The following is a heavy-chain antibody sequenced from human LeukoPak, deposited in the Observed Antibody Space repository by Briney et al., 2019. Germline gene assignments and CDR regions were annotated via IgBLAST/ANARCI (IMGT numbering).Heavy chain of an antibody. Sequence: SETLSLTCTVSGGSISSYYWSWIRQPAGNGLEWIGRIYTSGSTNYNPSLKSRVTMSVDTSKNQFSLKLSSVTAADTAVYYCARGKYTTVTTGWFDPWGQGTLVTVSS. CDR2: IYTSGST. CDR3: ARGKYTTVTTGWFDP. J-gene: IGHJ5*02. D-gene: IGHD4-17*01. V-gene: IGHV4-4*07. CDR1: GGSISSYY.